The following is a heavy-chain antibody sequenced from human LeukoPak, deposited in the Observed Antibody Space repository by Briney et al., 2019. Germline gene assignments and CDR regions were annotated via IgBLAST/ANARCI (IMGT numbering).Heavy chain of an antibody. CDR2: IIPIFGTA. Sequence: SVKVSCKASGGTFISYAISWVRQAPGQGLEWMGGIIPIFGTANYAQKFQGRVTITADESTSTAYMELSSLRSEDTAVYYCASANDYGDGGFDYWGQGTLVTVSS. CDR3: ASANDYGDGGFDY. D-gene: IGHD4-17*01. V-gene: IGHV1-69*13. CDR1: GGTFISYA. J-gene: IGHJ4*02.